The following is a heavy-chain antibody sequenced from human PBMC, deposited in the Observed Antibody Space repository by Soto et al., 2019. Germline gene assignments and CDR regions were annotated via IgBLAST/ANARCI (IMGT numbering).Heavy chain of an antibody. Sequence: EVQLLESGGGLVQPGESLRLSCAASGFTFGSYAMSWVRQAPGKGLEWVSVISGSDDSTYYADSVKGRFTISRDNSKNTLYLQMNSLRAEDTAVSYCAKRSSSSTFDYWGQGTLVTVSS. J-gene: IGHJ4*02. CDR2: ISGSDDST. CDR1: GFTFGSYA. D-gene: IGHD6-6*01. V-gene: IGHV3-23*01. CDR3: AKRSSSSTFDY.